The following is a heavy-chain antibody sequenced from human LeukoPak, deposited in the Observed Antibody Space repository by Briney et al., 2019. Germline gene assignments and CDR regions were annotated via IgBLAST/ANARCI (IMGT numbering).Heavy chain of an antibody. J-gene: IGHJ4*02. CDR3: ARGGFGIVVVSAIDY. Sequence: PGGSLRLSCAASGFTFRNYWMHWVRQAPGKGLVWVSRINSDGSSTTYADSVKGQFTMSRDNAKNTLYLQMNSLRAEDTAVYYCARGGFGIVVVSAIDYWGQGTLVTVSS. CDR2: INSDGSST. V-gene: IGHV3-74*01. CDR1: GFTFRNYW. D-gene: IGHD2-21*01.